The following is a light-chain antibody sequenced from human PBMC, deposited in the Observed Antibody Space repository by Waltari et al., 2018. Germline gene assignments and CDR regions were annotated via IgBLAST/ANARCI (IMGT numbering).Light chain of an antibody. CDR2: WAS. Sequence: IVMTQSPDSLAVSLGERATINCKSSQTALYSSNNKNYLAWYQQKPRQPPKLLIYWASTRESGVPDRFSGSGSGTDFTLTISSLQAEDVAVYYCQQYYNTPLTFGGGTKVEIK. V-gene: IGKV4-1*01. J-gene: IGKJ4*01. CDR3: QQYYNTPLT. CDR1: QTALYSSNNKNY.